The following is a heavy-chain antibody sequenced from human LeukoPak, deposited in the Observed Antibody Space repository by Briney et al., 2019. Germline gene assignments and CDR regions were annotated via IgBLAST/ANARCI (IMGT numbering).Heavy chain of an antibody. CDR1: GFTFHDYH. Sequence: GGSLRLSCAASGFTFHDYHINWVRQAPGKGLEWVSSINGPATHKFYADSVKGRFTISRDNARNSLYLQMNSLRAEDTAVYYCARDGSRAYTGYDFYFWGRGTLVTVSS. V-gene: IGHV3-21*01. CDR2: INGPATHK. J-gene: IGHJ4*02. D-gene: IGHD5-12*01. CDR3: ARDGSRAYTGYDFYF.